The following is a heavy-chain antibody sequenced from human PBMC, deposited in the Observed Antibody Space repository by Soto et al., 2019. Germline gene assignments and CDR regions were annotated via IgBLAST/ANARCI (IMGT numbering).Heavy chain of an antibody. CDR2: ISGSGGST. J-gene: IGHJ5*02. CDR1: GFTFSSYA. V-gene: IGHV3-23*01. CDR3: AKAPHYGSGPPQNLWFDP. Sequence: GGSLRLSCAASGFTFSSYAMSWVRQAPGKGLEWVSAISGSGGSTYYADSVKGRFTISRDNSKNTLYLQMNSLRAEDTAVYYCAKAPHYGSGPPQNLWFDPWGQGTLVTVSS. D-gene: IGHD3-10*01.